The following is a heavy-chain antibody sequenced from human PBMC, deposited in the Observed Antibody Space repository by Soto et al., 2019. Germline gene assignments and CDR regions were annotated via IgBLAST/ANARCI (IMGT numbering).Heavy chain of an antibody. CDR2: INHAGHS. Sequence: QVQLQQWGAGLLKPSETLSLTCAVSDGSFTDSYWSWIRQPPGKGLEWIGEINHAGHSNYNPSLKSRVIISVDASKTQCTLNLTSVTAADTAVYYCSKEVVAGTNWFDPLGQRTLVTVSS. CDR3: SKEVVAGTNWFDP. CDR1: DGSFTDSY. J-gene: IGHJ5*02. D-gene: IGHD2-15*01. V-gene: IGHV4-34*01.